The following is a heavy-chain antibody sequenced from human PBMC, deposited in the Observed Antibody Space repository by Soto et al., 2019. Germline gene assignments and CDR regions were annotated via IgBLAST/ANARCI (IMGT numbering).Heavy chain of an antibody. D-gene: IGHD1-26*01. V-gene: IGHV1-69*13. CDR3: ARVGSFSGSYRPRGMDV. Sequence: SVKVSCKASGGTFSSYAISWVRQAPGRGLEWMGGIIPIFGTANYAQKFQGRVTITADESTSTAYMELSSLRSEDTAVYYCARVGSFSGSYRPRGMDVWGQGTTVTVSS. CDR1: GGTFSSYA. J-gene: IGHJ6*02. CDR2: IIPIFGTA.